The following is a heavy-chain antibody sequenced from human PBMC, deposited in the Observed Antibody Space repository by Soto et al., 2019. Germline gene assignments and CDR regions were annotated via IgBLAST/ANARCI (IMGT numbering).Heavy chain of an antibody. CDR3: AKDIGGPSSH. CDR1: GFTFDDYA. D-gene: IGHD6-13*01. Sequence: PGWSLRLSCASSGFTFDDYAMHWVRQAPGKGLEWVSGISWNSGSIGYADSVKGRFTISRDNAKNSLYLQMNSLRAEDTALYYCAKDIGGPSSHWGQGTLVTVSS. J-gene: IGHJ4*02. V-gene: IGHV3-9*01. CDR2: ISWNSGSI.